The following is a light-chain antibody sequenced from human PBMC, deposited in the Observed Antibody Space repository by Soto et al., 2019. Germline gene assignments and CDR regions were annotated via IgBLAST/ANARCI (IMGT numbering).Light chain of an antibody. V-gene: IGKV3-15*01. CDR2: DAS. J-gene: IGKJ2*01. CDR1: QSISRR. CDR3: HQYNSWPPGT. Sequence: IVLTQSPSILSLSAGERATLSWRSSQSISRRLAWYQKKPGQAPRLLVSDASTRATGIPARFSGSGSGTELTLTISSLQSEDFALYYCHQYNSWPPGTFGQGTKVDIK.